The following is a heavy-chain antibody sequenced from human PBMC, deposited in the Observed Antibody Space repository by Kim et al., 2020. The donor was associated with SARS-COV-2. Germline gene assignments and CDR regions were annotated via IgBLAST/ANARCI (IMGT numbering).Heavy chain of an antibody. J-gene: IGHJ4*02. CDR2: IYYSGST. CDR3: ATHSSSWYYFDY. D-gene: IGHD6-13*01. V-gene: IGHV4-39*07. CDR1: GGSISSSSYY. Sequence: SETLSLTCTVSGGSISSSSYYWGWIRQPPGKGLEWIGSIYYSGSTYYNPSLKSRVTISVDTSKNQFSLKLSSVTAADTAVYYCATHSSSWYYFDYWGQGTLVTVSS.